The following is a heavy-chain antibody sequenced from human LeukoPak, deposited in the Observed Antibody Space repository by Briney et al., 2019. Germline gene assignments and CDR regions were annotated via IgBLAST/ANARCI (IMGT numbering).Heavy chain of an antibody. Sequence: PGGSLRLSCAASGFTFSNYWMHWVRQAPGKGLVWVSRINTDGSTTSYADSVKGRFTFSRDNAKNTVYLQMHSLRAEDTAVYYCARGGPWGLEWLFAYAFDIWGQGTMVTVSS. V-gene: IGHV3-74*01. CDR3: ARGGPWGLEWLFAYAFDI. CDR2: INTDGSTT. D-gene: IGHD3-3*01. J-gene: IGHJ3*02. CDR1: GFTFSNYW.